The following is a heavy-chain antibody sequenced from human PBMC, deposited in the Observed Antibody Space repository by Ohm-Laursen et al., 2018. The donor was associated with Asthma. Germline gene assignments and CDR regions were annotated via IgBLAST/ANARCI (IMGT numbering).Heavy chain of an antibody. V-gene: IGHV3-33*01. Sequence: SLRLSCSASGFTFTSYGMHWVRQAPGKGLEWVAVIWYDGSNKYYTDSVKGRFTISRDNSKNTLYLQMNSLRAEDTAVYYCARGWYSGKSADDYWGQGTLVTASS. CDR1: GFTFTSYG. J-gene: IGHJ4*02. CDR2: IWYDGSNK. CDR3: ARGWYSGKSADDY. D-gene: IGHD1-26*01.